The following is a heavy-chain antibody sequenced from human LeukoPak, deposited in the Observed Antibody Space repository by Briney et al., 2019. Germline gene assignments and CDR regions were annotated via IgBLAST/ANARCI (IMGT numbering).Heavy chain of an antibody. CDR1: GDSIDSSSYY. V-gene: IGHV4-39*07. CDR3: ARDARAVTTVRVYYYYYMDV. J-gene: IGHJ6*03. D-gene: IGHD4-11*01. Sequence: SETLSLTCTVSGDSIDSSSYYWGWIRQPPGEGLEWIGSIYYSGRTYYNPSLKSRVTISVDTSKNQFSLKLSSVTAADTAVYYCARDARAVTTVRVYYYYYMDVWGKGTTVTVSS. CDR2: IYYSGRT.